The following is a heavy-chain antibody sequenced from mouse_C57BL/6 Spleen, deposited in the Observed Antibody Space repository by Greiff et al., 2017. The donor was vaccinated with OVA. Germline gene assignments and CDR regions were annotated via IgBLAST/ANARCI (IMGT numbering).Heavy chain of an antibody. Sequence: QVQLQQPGAELVRPGSSVKLSCKASGYTFTSYWMHWVKQRPIQGLEWIGNIDPSDSETHYNQKFKDKATLTVDKSSSTAYMQLSSLTSEDSAVYYCARGSTMVTTGDYWGQGTTLTVSS. J-gene: IGHJ2*01. CDR2: IDPSDSET. V-gene: IGHV1-52*01. CDR3: ARGSTMVTTGDY. D-gene: IGHD2-2*01. CDR1: GYTFTSYW.